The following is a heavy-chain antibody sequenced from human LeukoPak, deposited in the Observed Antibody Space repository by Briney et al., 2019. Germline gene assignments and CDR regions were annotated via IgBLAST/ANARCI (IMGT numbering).Heavy chain of an antibody. CDR3: TRPQSEYSSGWYAAYYYYMDV. CDR1: GGSISSYY. CDR2: IYTSGST. D-gene: IGHD6-19*01. J-gene: IGHJ6*03. V-gene: IGHV4-4*07. Sequence: SETLSLTCTVSGGSISSYYWSWIRQPAGKGLEWIGRIYTSGSTNYNPSLKGRVTMSVDTSKNQFSLKLSSVTAADTAVYYCTRPQSEYSSGWYAAYYYYMDVWGKGTTVTVSS.